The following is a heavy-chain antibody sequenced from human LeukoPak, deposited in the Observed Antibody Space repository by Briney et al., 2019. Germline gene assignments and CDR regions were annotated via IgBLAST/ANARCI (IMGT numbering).Heavy chain of an antibody. CDR3: ARQTGSGLFSLP. D-gene: IGHD3-10*01. Sequence: PSETLSLTCTVSGGSISSSTFYWGWIRQPPGKGLEWIGSLYYSGSTYYNPSLKSRVTISVDTSKNQFSLKLSSVTAADTAVHYCARQTGSGLFSLPGGQGTLVTVSS. CDR1: GGSISSSTFY. CDR2: LYYSGST. J-gene: IGHJ4*02. V-gene: IGHV4-39*01.